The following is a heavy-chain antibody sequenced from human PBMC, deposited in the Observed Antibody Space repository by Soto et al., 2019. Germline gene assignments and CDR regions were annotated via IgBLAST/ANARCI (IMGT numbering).Heavy chain of an antibody. D-gene: IGHD3-10*01. CDR1: GGSIVIYY. V-gene: IGHV4-59*01. CDR2: IYYSGST. J-gene: IGHJ4*02. CDR3: AGTID. Sequence: SETLSLTCTVSGGSIVIYYWSWIRQPPGKGLEWIGYIYYSGSTNYNPSLKSRVTISVDTSKNQFSLKLSSVTAADTAVYYCAGTIDWGQGTLVTVSS.